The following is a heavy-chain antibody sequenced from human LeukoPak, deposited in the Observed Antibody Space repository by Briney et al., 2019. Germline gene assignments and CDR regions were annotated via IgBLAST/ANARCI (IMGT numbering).Heavy chain of an antibody. J-gene: IGHJ6*02. CDR2: IKQDGSEK. CDR1: GFTFSSYW. V-gene: IGHV3-7*01. Sequence: PGGSLRLSCAASGFTFSSYWMSWVRQAPGKGLEWVANIKQDGSEKYYVDSVKGRFTISRDNAKNSLYLQMNSLRAEDTAVYYRARDVVRYCSGGSCYAWDYYYYGMDVWGQGTTVTVSS. CDR3: ARDVVRYCSGGSCYAWDYYYYGMDV. D-gene: IGHD2-15*01.